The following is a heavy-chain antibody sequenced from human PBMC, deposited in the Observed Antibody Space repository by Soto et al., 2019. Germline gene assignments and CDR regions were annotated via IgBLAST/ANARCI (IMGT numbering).Heavy chain of an antibody. J-gene: IGHJ4*02. CDR2: ISGSGTST. D-gene: IGHD4-17*01. CDR1: GFTFSSYA. Sequence: LRLSCAASGFTFSSYAMSWVRQAPGKGLKWISSISGSGTSTYYADSVKGRFTISRDNSKNTMYLQMNSLRAEDTALYFCAKENTPDYGDYVDYWGQGTLVTVSS. V-gene: IGHV3-23*01. CDR3: AKENTPDYGDYVDY.